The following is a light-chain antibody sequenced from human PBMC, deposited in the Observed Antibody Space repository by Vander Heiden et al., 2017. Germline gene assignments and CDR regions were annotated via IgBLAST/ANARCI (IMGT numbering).Light chain of an antibody. V-gene: IGKV4-1*01. Sequence: DIVMTQSPAFLAVAMGGRATINCKSSQSVLNNSNNKNYLSWYQVKPGQPPKLLIYWASTRESGVPDRFSGSESGTDFSLTISSLQAEDVAVYYCHQYYTTPRTFGQGTKLEI. CDR3: HQYYTTPRT. CDR2: WAS. J-gene: IGKJ1*01. CDR1: QSVLNNSNNKNY.